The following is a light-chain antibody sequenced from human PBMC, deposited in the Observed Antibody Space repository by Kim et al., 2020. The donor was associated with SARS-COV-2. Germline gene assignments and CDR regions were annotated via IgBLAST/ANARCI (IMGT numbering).Light chain of an antibody. J-gene: IGLJ2*01. Sequence: QAVVTQEPSLTVSPGGTVTLTCGSSTGAVTSGHFHYWFQHKPGQAPSTLIYDITQRHSWTPARFSGSLLGDKAALTLSGAQPEDEADYYCLLYYSGVRVFGGGTQLTVL. CDR2: DIT. V-gene: IGLV7-46*01. CDR3: LLYYSGVRV. CDR1: TGAVTSGHF.